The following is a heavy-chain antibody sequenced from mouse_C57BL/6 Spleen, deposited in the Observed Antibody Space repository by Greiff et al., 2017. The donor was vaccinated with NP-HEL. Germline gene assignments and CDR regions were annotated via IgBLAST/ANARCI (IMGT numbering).Heavy chain of an antibody. D-gene: IGHD1-1*01. J-gene: IGHJ3*01. CDR2: IYPGSGST. CDR1: GYTFTSYW. V-gene: IGHV1-55*01. CDR3: ARSEYYGSSFAY. Sequence: QVQLQQSGAELVKPGASVKMSCKASGYTFTSYWITWVKQRPGQGLEWIGDIYPGSGSTNYNEKFKSKATLTVDTSSSTAYMQLSSLTSEDSAVYYCARSEYYGSSFAYWGQGTLVTVSA.